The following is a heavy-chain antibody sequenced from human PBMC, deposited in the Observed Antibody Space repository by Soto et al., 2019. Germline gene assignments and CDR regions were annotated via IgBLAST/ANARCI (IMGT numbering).Heavy chain of an antibody. Sequence: PSETLSLTCAVSGGSISSGNWWSWVRQPPGKGLEWIGEIYHSGSTNYNPSLKSRVTISVDKSKNQFSLKLSSVTAADTAVYYCARSPQPDRSGWYEAFRWFDPWGQGTLVTVSS. D-gene: IGHD6-19*01. V-gene: IGHV4-4*02. CDR2: IYHSGST. CDR3: ARSPQPDRSGWYEAFRWFDP. J-gene: IGHJ5*02. CDR1: GGSISSGNW.